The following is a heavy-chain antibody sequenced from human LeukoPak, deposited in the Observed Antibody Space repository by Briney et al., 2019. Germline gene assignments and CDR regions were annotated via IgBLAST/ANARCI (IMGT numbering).Heavy chain of an antibody. CDR1: GFTFSSYA. V-gene: IGHV3-33*08. D-gene: IGHD4-17*01. CDR3: AREGQLDYGDYVYAFDI. Sequence: GGSLRLSCAASGFTFSSYAMHWVRQAPGKGLEWVAVIWYDGSNKYYADSVKGRFTISRDNSKNTLYLQMNSLRAEDTAVYYCAREGQLDYGDYVYAFDIWGQGTMVTVSS. CDR2: IWYDGSNK. J-gene: IGHJ3*02.